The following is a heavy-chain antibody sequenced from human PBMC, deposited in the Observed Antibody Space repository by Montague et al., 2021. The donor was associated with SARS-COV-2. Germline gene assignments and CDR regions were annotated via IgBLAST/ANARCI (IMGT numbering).Heavy chain of an antibody. CDR2: IYPGASDT. CDR3: ASGRAYYYDSSGDGYFDY. Sequence: QSGAEVKKPVESLKISCKGSGYSFTSYWIGWVRQMPGKGLEWMGIIYPGASDTRYSPSFQGQVTISADKSISTAYLQWSSLKASDTAMYYCASGRAYYYDSSGDGYFDYWGQGTLVTVSS. D-gene: IGHD3-22*01. CDR1: GYSFTSYW. J-gene: IGHJ4*02. V-gene: IGHV5-51*03.